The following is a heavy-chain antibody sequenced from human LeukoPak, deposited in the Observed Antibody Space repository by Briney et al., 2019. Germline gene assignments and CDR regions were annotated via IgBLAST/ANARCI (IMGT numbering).Heavy chain of an antibody. CDR3: VRDRDWSFDY. D-gene: IGHD2-21*02. J-gene: IGHJ4*02. V-gene: IGHV3-30*03. CDR1: GFTFSGHG. CDR2: ISNDGNRK. Sequence: GGSLRLSCVASGFTFSGHGMHWVRQAPGKGLEWQAFISNDGNRKYYADSVKGRFIISRDNSENTVSLQMSSLRTEDTAVYLCVRDRDWSFDYWGQGILVTVSS.